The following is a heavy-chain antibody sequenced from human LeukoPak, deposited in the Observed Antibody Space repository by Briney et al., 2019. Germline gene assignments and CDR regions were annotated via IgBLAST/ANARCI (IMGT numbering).Heavy chain of an antibody. CDR1: GGSFSGYY. CDR2: INHSGST. Sequence: SETLSLTCAVYGGSFSGYYWSWTRQPPGKGLEWIGEINHSGSTNYNPSLKSRVTISVDTSKNQFSLKLSSVTAADTAVYYCARVYYSRSYDYWYFDIWGRGTLVTVSS. J-gene: IGHJ2*01. D-gene: IGHD6-13*01. V-gene: IGHV4-34*01. CDR3: ARVYYSRSYDYWYFDI.